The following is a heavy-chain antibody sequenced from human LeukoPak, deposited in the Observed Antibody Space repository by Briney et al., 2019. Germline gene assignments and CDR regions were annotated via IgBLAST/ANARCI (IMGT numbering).Heavy chain of an antibody. J-gene: IGHJ2*01. CDR2: IKQDGSEK. CDR1: GFTFSSYW. D-gene: IGHD7-27*01. Sequence: PGGSLRLSCAASGFTFSSYWMSWVRQAPGKGLEWVANIKQDGSEKYYVDSVKGRFTISRDNAKSSLYLQMNSLKAEDTAVYYCAKDRAWGSGDWYFDLWGRGTLVTVSS. CDR3: AKDRAWGSGDWYFDL. V-gene: IGHV3-7*03.